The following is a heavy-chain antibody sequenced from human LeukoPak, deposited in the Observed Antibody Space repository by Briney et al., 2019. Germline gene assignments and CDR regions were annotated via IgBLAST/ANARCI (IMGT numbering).Heavy chain of an antibody. CDR1: GGSISSSNW. J-gene: IGHJ4*02. D-gene: IGHD1-26*01. Sequence: SGTLSLTCAVSGGSISSSNWWSWVRQPPGKGLEWIGEIYHSGSTNYNPSLKSRVTISVDKSKNQFSLKLTSVTAADTAVYYCARAVGATTYWGFDYWGQGTLVTVSS. CDR3: ARAVGATTYWGFDY. CDR2: IYHSGST. V-gene: IGHV4-4*02.